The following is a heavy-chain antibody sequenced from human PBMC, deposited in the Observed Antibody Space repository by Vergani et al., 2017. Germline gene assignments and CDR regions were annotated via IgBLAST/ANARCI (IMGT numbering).Heavy chain of an antibody. Sequence: EVQLLESGGGLVQPGGSLRLSCAASGFTFSSYAMSWVRQAPGKGLEWVSAISGSGGSTYYADSVKGRFTISRDNSKNTLYLQMNSLRAEDTAVYYCVHDDGSGSYPYYYYYGMDVWGQGTTVTVSS. D-gene: IGHD3-10*01. CDR1: GFTFSSYA. J-gene: IGHJ6*02. CDR2: ISGSGGST. CDR3: VHDDGSGSYPYYYYYGMDV. V-gene: IGHV3-23*01.